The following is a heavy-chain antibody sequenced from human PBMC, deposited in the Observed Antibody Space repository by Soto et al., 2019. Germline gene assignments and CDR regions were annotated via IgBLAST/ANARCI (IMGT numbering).Heavy chain of an antibody. V-gene: IGHV4-38-2*01. J-gene: IGHJ3*01. CDR2: XYXGXXX. CDR1: GFSISSGNY. D-gene: IGHD2-15*01. Sequence: SETRSLTCAVSGFSISSGNYWGWIRKHPGKGXEXIXXXYXGXXXYXXXXLKSRVSISIDLSKNQFSLKLTSVTAADTAAYYCARARWYDAFNVWGQGTVVTVSS. CDR3: ARARWYDAFNV.